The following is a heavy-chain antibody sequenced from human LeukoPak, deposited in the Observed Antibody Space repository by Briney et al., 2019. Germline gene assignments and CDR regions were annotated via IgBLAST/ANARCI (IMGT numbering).Heavy chain of an antibody. Sequence: SETLSLTCAVYGGSFSGYYWSWIRQPPGKGLEWIGEINHSGSTNYNPSLKSQVTISVGTSKNQFSLKLSSVTAADTAVYYCATVVAATYHFDYWGQGTLVTVSS. CDR3: ATVVAATYHFDY. CDR2: INHSGST. D-gene: IGHD2-15*01. CDR1: GGSFSGYY. J-gene: IGHJ4*02. V-gene: IGHV4-34*01.